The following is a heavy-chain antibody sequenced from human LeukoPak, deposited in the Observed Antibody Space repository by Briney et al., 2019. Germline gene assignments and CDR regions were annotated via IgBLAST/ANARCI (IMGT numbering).Heavy chain of an antibody. CDR2: INHSGST. Sequence: SETLSLTCAVYGGSFSGYYWSWIRQPPGKGLEWIGEINHSGSTNYNPSLKSRVTISVGTSKNQFSLKLSSVTAADTAVYYCARSGPLYTRAFDTWGQGTMVTVSS. V-gene: IGHV4-34*01. D-gene: IGHD3-16*01. CDR3: ARSGPLYTRAFDT. J-gene: IGHJ3*02. CDR1: GGSFSGYY.